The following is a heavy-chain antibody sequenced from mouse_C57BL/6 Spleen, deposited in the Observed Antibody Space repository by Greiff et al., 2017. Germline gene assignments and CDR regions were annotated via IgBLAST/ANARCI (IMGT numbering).Heavy chain of an antibody. V-gene: IGHV3-6*01. D-gene: IGHD2-12*01. CDR1: GYSITSGYY. CDR3: ARDYDVPFDY. CDR2: ISYDGSN. Sequence: VQLKESGPGLVKPSQSLSLTCSVTGYSITSGYYWNWIRQFPGNKLEWMGYISYDGSNNYNPSLKNRISITRDTSKNQFFLKLNSVTTEDTATYYCARDYDVPFDYWGQGTTLTVSS. J-gene: IGHJ2*01.